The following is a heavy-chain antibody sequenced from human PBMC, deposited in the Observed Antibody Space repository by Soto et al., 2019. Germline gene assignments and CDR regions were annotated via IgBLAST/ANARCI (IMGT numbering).Heavy chain of an antibody. V-gene: IGHV3-33*01. Sequence: QVQLVESGGGVVQPGGSLRLSCAASGFTFSSYGMHWVRQAPGKGLEWVAVIWYDGSNKYYADSVKGRFTISRDNSKNTLYLQMNSLRAEDTAVYYCARGISAAGRFDYWGQGTLVTVSS. CDR3: ARGISAAGRFDY. CDR2: IWYDGSNK. CDR1: GFTFSSYG. J-gene: IGHJ4*02. D-gene: IGHD6-13*01.